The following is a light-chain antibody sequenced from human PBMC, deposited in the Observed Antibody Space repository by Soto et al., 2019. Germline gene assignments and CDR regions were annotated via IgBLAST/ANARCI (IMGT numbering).Light chain of an antibody. CDR2: GNT. CDR3: GSYTTSSNYV. Sequence: QAVVTQPPSVSGAPGQTVSISCTGSSTNIGAGYGVHWYQQRPGTAPKLLIVGNTIRPSGVPDRFSASTSGTSASLAITGLRAEDEADYYCGSYTTSSNYVFGTGTKLTVL. J-gene: IGLJ1*01. CDR1: STNIGAGYG. V-gene: IGLV1-40*01.